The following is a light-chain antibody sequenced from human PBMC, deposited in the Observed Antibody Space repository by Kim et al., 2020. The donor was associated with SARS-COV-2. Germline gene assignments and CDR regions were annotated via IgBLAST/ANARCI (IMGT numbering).Light chain of an antibody. J-gene: IGKJ2*01. V-gene: IGKV1-39*01. CDR2: DAA. Sequence: DIQMTQSPSSLSASIGDRVTITCRASQSISYYLNWYQQKPGKAPNPLIYDAASLQSGVPSRFSGSGSGTDFTLTISSLQPEDFATYYCQQSYSLPYALGQGTKLEI. CDR3: QQSYSLPYA. CDR1: QSISYY.